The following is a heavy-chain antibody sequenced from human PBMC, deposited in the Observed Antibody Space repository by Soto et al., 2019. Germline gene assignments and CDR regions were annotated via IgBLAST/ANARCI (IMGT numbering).Heavy chain of an antibody. CDR2: IKPKNGAT. CDR3: ARARATFYDYACGSFPS. Sequence: QLQLAQSGAEVKKPGASVQISCKASGYTFTRYYLHWVRQAPGQGLQWMGWIKPKNGATHYAQGLQDRVTMTRATANETAYMDLSMLGSDDTAIFYYARARATFYDYACGSFPSWGQGTLVIVSS. D-gene: IGHD3-16*01. V-gene: IGHV1-2*02. CDR1: GYTFTRYY. J-gene: IGHJ4*02.